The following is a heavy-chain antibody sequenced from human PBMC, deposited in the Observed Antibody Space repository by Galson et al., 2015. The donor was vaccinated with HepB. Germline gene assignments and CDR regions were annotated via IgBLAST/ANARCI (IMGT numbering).Heavy chain of an antibody. CDR1: GFRFGNYW. Sequence: SLRLSCAASGFRFGNYWMHWVRQVPGKGXXXISXXXTXXNDMKXXDSVXGRFATSRDSAKNIMYLQMYNLGPEDTGLYYCARRGGSTWFPGSGYFDLWGRGSLVTVSS. V-gene: IGHV3-74*03. CDR3: ARRGGSTWFPGSGYFDL. CDR2: XXTXXNDM. J-gene: IGHJ2*01. D-gene: IGHD2-2*01.